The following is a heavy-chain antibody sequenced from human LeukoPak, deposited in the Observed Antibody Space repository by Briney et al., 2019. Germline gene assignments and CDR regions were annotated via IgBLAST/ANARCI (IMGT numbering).Heavy chain of an antibody. D-gene: IGHD3-3*01. V-gene: IGHV3-11*01. CDR2: ISSSGTTI. CDR3: ARDPITIFGVVDY. J-gene: IGHJ4*02. CDR1: GFTFSDYY. Sequence: GGSLRLSCAASGFTFSDYYMSWIRQAPGKGLEWVSYISSSGTTIYYADSVKGRFTISRDNARNSLYLQMNSLRAEDTAVYYCARDPITIFGVVDYWGQGTLVTVSS.